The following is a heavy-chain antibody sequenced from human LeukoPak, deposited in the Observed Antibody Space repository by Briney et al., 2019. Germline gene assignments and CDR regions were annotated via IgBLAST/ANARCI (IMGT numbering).Heavy chain of an antibody. CDR3: ASDSGSYYNWFDP. D-gene: IGHD1-26*01. CDR1: HDSITSES. CDR2: IYHAGST. V-gene: IGHV4-59*08. Sequence: SETLSLTCTVSHDSITSESWSWIRQPPGKALEWLGYIYHAGSTKYNPSLKSRVTISVDTSKNQFSLKLSSVTAADTAVYYCASDSGSYYNWFDPWGQGTLVTVSS. J-gene: IGHJ5*02.